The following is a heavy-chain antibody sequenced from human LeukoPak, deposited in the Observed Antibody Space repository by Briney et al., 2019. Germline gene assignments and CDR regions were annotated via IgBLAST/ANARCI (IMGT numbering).Heavy chain of an antibody. CDR3: ARGERRDSSGYYSPKNFDY. Sequence: ASVTVSCKASGYTFTSYGLSWVRQAPGQGLEWMGWISAYNGNTNYAQKLQGRVTMTTDTSTSTAYIELRSLRSDDTAVYYCARGERRDSSGYYSPKNFDYWGQGTLVTVSS. CDR2: ISAYNGNT. V-gene: IGHV1-18*01. J-gene: IGHJ4*02. CDR1: GYTFTSYG. D-gene: IGHD3-22*01.